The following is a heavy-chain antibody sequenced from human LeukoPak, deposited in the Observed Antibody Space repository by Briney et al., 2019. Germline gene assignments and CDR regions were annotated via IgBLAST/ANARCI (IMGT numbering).Heavy chain of an antibody. CDR2: IYYSGST. J-gene: IGHJ4*02. CDR1: GGSISSSSYY. V-gene: IGHV4-39*07. CDR3: ARGSPDPFDY. Sequence: SETLSLTCTVSGGSISSSSYYWGWIRQPPGKGLEWIGSIYYSGSTYYNPSLKSRVTISVDTSKNQFSLKLSSVTAADTAVYYCARGSPDPFDYWGQGTLVTVSS.